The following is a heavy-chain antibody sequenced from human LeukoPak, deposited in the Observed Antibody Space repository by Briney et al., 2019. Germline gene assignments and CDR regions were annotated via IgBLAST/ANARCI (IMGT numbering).Heavy chain of an antibody. CDR3: ARLVPAAWWFDP. CDR1: GGSISSYY. Sequence: PSETLSLTCTVSGGSISSYYWSWIRQPPGKGLEWSGYIYYSWSTNYNPSLKSRVTISVDTSKNQFSLKLSSVTAADTAVYYCARLVPAAWWFDPWGQGTLVTVS. V-gene: IGHV4-59*01. CDR2: IYYSWST. J-gene: IGHJ5*02. D-gene: IGHD2-2*01.